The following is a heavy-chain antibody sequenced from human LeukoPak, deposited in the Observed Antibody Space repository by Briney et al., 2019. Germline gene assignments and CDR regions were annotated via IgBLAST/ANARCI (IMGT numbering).Heavy chain of an antibody. CDR2: IKQDGSEK. CDR1: GFTFSSYW. Sequence: GGSLRLSCAASGFTFSSYWMSWVRQAPGKGLEWVANIKQDGSEKYYVDSVKGRFTISRDNAKNSLYLQMNSLRAEDTAVYYCARDDSRDGYNTHYYGMDVWGQGTTVTVSS. J-gene: IGHJ6*02. V-gene: IGHV3-7*01. CDR3: ARDDSRDGYNTHYYGMDV. D-gene: IGHD5-24*01.